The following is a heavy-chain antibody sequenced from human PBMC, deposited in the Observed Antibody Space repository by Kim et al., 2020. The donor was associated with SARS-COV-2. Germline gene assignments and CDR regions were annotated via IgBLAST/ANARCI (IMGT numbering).Heavy chain of an antibody. J-gene: IGHJ6*02. D-gene: IGHD4-4*01. CDR3: AKGGHSSRYYYGMDV. V-gene: IGHV1-69*01. Sequence: QKFQGRVTITADESTSTAYMELSSLRSEDTAVYYCAKGGHSSRYYYGMDVWGQGTTVTVSS.